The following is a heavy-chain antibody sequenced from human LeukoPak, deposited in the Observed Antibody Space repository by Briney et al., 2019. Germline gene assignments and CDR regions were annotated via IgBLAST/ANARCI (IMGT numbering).Heavy chain of an antibody. J-gene: IGHJ4*02. Sequence: GGSLRLSCAASGFTFDSYALSWVRRPPGKGLEWVSTITGNSRSTYYADSVKGRFTFSSDNSKNTLFVQMNKLRDEDAAVYFCAKGPFGSYNFQYFDHWGQGTLVTVSS. V-gene: IGHV3-23*01. D-gene: IGHD2-15*01. CDR2: ITGNSRST. CDR3: AKGPFGSYNFQYFDH. CDR1: GFTFDSYA.